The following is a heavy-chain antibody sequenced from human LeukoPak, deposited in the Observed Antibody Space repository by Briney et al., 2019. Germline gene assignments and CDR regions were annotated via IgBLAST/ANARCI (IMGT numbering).Heavy chain of an antibody. CDR2: IKQDGSEK. CDR1: GFTFSSYW. Sequence: GGSPRLSCAASGFTFSSYWMSWVRQAPGKGLEWVANIKQDGSEKYYVDSVKGRFTISRDNAKNSLYLQMNSLRAEDTAVYYCARDDSYGPANFDYWGQGTLVTVSS. D-gene: IGHD5-18*01. CDR3: ARDDSYGPANFDY. J-gene: IGHJ4*02. V-gene: IGHV3-7*01.